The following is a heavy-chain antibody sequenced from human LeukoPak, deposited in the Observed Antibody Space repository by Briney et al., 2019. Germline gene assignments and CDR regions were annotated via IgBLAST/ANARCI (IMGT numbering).Heavy chain of an antibody. CDR1: GFTFSSYW. CDR3: ARDGGIIRFGGQDV. V-gene: IGHV3-7*01. CDR2: MNRDGSEK. Sequence: GGSLRLSCAASGFTFSSYWMSWVRQAPGKGLEWVANMNRDGSEKNYVDSIKGRFTISRDNAANSLYLQMNSLRVEGTAVYYCARDGGIIRFGGQDVWGQGTTVIVS. J-gene: IGHJ6*02. D-gene: IGHD3-16*01.